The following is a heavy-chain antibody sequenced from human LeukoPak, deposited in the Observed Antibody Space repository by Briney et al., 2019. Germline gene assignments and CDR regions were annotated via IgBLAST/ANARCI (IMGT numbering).Heavy chain of an antibody. CDR2: IYYSGST. CDR1: GGSISTYY. Sequence: PSETLSLTCTVSGGSISTYYWSWIRQPPGKGLEWIGFIYYSGSTNYNPSLKSRVIMSVDTSKNQFSLKLTSVTAADTAVYYCARRGGEITLVRGVINWFDPWGQGTQVTVSS. D-gene: IGHD3-10*01. J-gene: IGHJ5*02. V-gene: IGHV4-59*08. CDR3: ARRGGEITLVRGVINWFDP.